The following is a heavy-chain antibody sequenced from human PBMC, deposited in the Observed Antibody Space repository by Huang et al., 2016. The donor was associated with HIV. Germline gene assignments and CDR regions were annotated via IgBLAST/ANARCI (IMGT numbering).Heavy chain of an antibody. CDR1: GYSFTIYD. CDR2: MNPLSGNA. J-gene: IGHJ4*02. Sequence: ASGYSFTIYDINWVRQATGQGLEGLGWMNPLSGNAAYAQKFQGRLTMTKNTSTRPAYLEMSGLTHKDTAVYYCARTATGRPDNWGQGTLVTVSS. V-gene: IGHV1-8*01. CDR3: ARTATGRPDN.